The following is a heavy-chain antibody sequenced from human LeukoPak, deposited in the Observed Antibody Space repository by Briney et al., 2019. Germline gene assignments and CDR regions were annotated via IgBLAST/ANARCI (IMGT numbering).Heavy chain of an antibody. CDR2: INSDGSST. CDR3: AKEVFDTSGYYSGGYSDY. V-gene: IGHV3-74*01. J-gene: IGHJ4*02. Sequence: LSGGSLRLSCAASGFTFSSYWMHWVRQAPGKGLVWVSRINSDGSSTSYADSVKGRFTISRDNSKNTLYLQMNSLRAEDTALYYCAKEVFDTSGYYSGGYSDYWGQGTLVTVSS. D-gene: IGHD3-22*01. CDR1: GFTFSSYW.